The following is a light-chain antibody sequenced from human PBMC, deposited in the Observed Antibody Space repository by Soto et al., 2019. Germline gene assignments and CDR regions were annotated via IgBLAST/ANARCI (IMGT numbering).Light chain of an antibody. Sequence: QSVLTQPPSVSAAPGQRVTISCSGSSSNIGNNYVSWYQQLPGTAPKLLIYENNKRPSGIPDRFSGSKSGTSATLGITGLQTGDEADYYCGAWDSSLNQRVFGGGTKLTVL. CDR2: ENN. CDR3: GAWDSSLNQRV. CDR1: SSNIGNNY. V-gene: IGLV1-51*02. J-gene: IGLJ3*02.